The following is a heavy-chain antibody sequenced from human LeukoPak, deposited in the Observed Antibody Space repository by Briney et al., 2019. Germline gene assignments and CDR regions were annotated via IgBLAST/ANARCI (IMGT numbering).Heavy chain of an antibody. CDR2: IIPIFGIA. D-gene: IGHD3-22*01. Sequence: ASVKVSCKASGGTFSSYAISGVRQAPGQGLEWMGRIIPIFGIANYAQKFQGRVTITADKSTSTAYMELSSLRSEDTAVYYCARERRYYDSSGYIDYWGQGTLVTVSS. CDR1: GGTFSSYA. CDR3: ARERRYYDSSGYIDY. J-gene: IGHJ4*02. V-gene: IGHV1-69*04.